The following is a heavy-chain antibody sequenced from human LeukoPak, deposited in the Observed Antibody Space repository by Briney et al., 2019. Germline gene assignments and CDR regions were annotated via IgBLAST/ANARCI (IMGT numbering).Heavy chain of an antibody. J-gene: IGHJ6*04. CDR2: ISWDGGST. V-gene: IGHV3-43D*03. CDR3: AELGITMIGGV. CDR1: GFTFDDYA. Sequence: GGSLRLSCAASGFTFDDYAMHWVRQAPGKGLEWVSLISWDGGSTYYADSVKGRFTISRDKAKNSLYLQMNSLRAEDTAVYYCAELGITMIGGVWGKGTTVTISS. D-gene: IGHD3-10*02.